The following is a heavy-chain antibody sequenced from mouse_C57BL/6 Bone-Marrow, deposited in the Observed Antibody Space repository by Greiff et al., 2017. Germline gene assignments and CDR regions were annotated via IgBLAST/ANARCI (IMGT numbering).Heavy chain of an antibody. CDR1: GFTFSDYY. J-gene: IGHJ1*03. V-gene: IGHV5-12*01. CDR3: ARPGTGTAHWYFDV. D-gene: IGHD4-1*01. CDR2: ISNGGGST. Sequence: EVQGVESGGGLVQPGGSLTLSCAASGFTFSDYYMYWVRQTPEKRLEWVAYISNGGGSTYYPDTVKGRFTISRDNAKNTLYLQMSRLKSEDTAMDYCARPGTGTAHWYFDVWGTGTTVTVSS.